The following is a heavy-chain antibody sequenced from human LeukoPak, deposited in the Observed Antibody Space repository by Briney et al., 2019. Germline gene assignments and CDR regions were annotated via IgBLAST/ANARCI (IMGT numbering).Heavy chain of an antibody. D-gene: IGHD5-12*01. CDR3: ARHTGAYGYFAMDV. CDR1: GGSFSGYY. J-gene: IGHJ6*02. CDR2: IYSSGST. V-gene: IGHV4-59*08. Sequence: PSETLSLTCAVYGGSFSGYYWSWIRQPPGKGLEWIGYIYSSGSTDSNPSLKSRVSMSVDMSKNHFSLRLNSLTAADTAVYYCARHTGAYGYFAMDVWGQGTTVIVSS.